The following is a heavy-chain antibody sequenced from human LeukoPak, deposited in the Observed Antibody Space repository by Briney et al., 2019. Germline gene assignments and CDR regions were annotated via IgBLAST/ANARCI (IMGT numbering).Heavy chain of an antibody. CDR2: IKHDGSEK. V-gene: IGHV3-7*04. CDR1: EFTFSNYW. Sequence: GGSLRLSCAASEFTFSNYWMNWVRQAPGKGLEWVANIKHDGSEKYYVDSVKGRFTISRDNTKKSLSLQMNSLRADDTAVYYCARGHHFWSGFYYFEYWGQGSLVIVSP. CDR3: ARGHHFWSGFYYFEY. D-gene: IGHD3-3*02. J-gene: IGHJ4*02.